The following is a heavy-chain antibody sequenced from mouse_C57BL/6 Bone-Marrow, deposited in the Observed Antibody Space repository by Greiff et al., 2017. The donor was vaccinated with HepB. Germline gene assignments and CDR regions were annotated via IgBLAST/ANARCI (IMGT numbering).Heavy chain of an antibody. CDR3: ARGSFYAMDY. D-gene: IGHD1-1*01. J-gene: IGHJ4*01. CDR1: GFNIKNTY. V-gene: IGHV14-3*01. CDR2: IDPANGNT. Sequence: EVKLVESVAELVRPGASVKLSCTASGFNIKNTYMPWVKQRPEQGLEWIGRIDPANGNTKYAPKFQGKATITADTSSNTAYLQLSSLTSEDTAIYYCARGSFYAMDYWGQGTSVTVSS.